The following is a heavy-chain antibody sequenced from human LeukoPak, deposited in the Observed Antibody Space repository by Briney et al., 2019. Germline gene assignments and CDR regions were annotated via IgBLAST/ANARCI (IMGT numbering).Heavy chain of an antibody. D-gene: IGHD3-16*01. CDR2: VYSSGRT. CDR1: GGSIYGYY. CDR3: ARERGRLAGSMDV. V-gene: IGHV4-59*01. Sequence: SETLSLTCSVSGGSIYGYYWSWIRQSPEMGLEWIGNVYSSGRTDYSPSFTGRVTISIDRSNNQFSLGLNSVSAADTAVYFCARERGRLAGSMDVWGLGTTVTVSS. J-gene: IGHJ6*02.